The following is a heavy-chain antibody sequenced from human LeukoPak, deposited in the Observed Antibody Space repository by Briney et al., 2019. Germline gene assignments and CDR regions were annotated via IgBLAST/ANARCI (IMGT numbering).Heavy chain of an antibody. J-gene: IGHJ4*02. V-gene: IGHV1-8*01. D-gene: IGHD2-2*01. CDR1: GNTFTSYD. Sequence: ASVKVSCKASGNTFTSYDINWVRQATGQGLEWMGWMNPNSGNTGYAQKFQGRVTMTRNTSISTAYMELSSLRSEDTAVYYCARAFGGCSSTSCYSGEFWGQGTLVTVSS. CDR2: MNPNSGNT. CDR3: ARAFGGCSSTSCYSGEF.